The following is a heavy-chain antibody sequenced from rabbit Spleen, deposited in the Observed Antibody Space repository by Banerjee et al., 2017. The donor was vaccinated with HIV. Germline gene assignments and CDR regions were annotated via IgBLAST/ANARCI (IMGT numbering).Heavy chain of an antibody. CDR3: ARDTGSSFSSYGMDL. V-gene: IGHV1S40*01. J-gene: IGHJ6*01. CDR2: IAGSTSGFT. D-gene: IGHD8-1*01. CDR1: GFDFSRGYD. Sequence: QQLVESGGGLVKPGASLTLTCKASGFDFSRGYDMCWVRQAPGKGLEWISCIAGSTSGFTYTATWAKGRFTCSKTSSTTVTLQMTSLTVADTATYFCARDTGSSFSSYGMDLWGPGTLVTVS.